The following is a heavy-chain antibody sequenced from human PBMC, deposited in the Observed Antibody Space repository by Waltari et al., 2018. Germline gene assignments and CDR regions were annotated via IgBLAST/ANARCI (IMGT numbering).Heavy chain of an antibody. CDR2: ISHSGRT. CDR1: GGSISSTSYY. Sequence: QLQLQESGPGLVKPSETLSLTCTVSGGSISSTSYYWGWIRQPPGKGLEWIGSISHSGRTYHNPSLKSRVTMSLDTSKNQFSLKLRSVTAADTAVFYCAGRRDGFLEDFWGQGTLVTVSS. J-gene: IGHJ4*02. CDR3: AGRRDGFLEDF. D-gene: IGHD3-3*01. V-gene: IGHV4-39*07.